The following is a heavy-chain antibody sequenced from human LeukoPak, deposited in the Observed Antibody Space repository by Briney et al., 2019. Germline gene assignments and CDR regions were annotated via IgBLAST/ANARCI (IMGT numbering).Heavy chain of an antibody. CDR2: IIPILGIA. CDR3: ARGDPNYDDYDEWIDY. D-gene: IGHD4-17*01. Sequence: SVKVSCKASGGTFSSYAISWVRQAPGQGLEWMGRIIPILGIANYAQKFQGRVTITADKSTSTAYTELSSLRSEDTAVYYCARGDPNYDDYDEWIDYWGQGTLVTVSS. J-gene: IGHJ4*02. V-gene: IGHV1-69*04. CDR1: GGTFSSYA.